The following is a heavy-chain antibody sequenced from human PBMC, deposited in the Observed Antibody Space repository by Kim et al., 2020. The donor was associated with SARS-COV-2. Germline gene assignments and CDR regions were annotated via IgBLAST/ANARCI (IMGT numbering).Heavy chain of an antibody. CDR2: GNP. V-gene: IGHV7-4-1*02. Sequence: GNPTYAQGFTGRFVFPLDTSVSTAYLQISSLKAEDTAVYFCARDSSGYFDSWGQGTLVTVSS. CDR3: ARDSSGYFDS. D-gene: IGHD2-8*02. J-gene: IGHJ4*02.